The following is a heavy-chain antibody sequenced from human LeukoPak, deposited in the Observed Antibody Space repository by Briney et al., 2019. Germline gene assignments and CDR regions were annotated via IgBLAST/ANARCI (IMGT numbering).Heavy chain of an antibody. J-gene: IGHJ3*02. D-gene: IGHD1-14*01. V-gene: IGHV3-74*01. CDR2: IDNDGSDT. Sequence: GGSLRLSCAASGFAFSSYWIHWVRQAPGKGLAWVSRIDNDGSDTIFADSVKGRFTLSRDNAKNTVYLQMNSLRAEDTAVYYCARGGFHHGFDIWGQGTMVTVS. CDR3: ARGGFHHGFDI. CDR1: GFAFSSYW.